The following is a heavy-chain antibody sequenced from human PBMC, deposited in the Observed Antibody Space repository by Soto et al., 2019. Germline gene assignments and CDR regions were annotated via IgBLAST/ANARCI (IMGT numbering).Heavy chain of an antibody. CDR1: GTPISSGDYY. J-gene: IGHJ5*02. CDR3: ARSVFP. V-gene: IGHV4-31*03. Sequence: TLSHTCTDPGTPISSGDYYWSWIRQHPGRGLEWIGYIFYTGGTFYTPSLKSRVTMSVDTSKNQFSLKLSSVTAADTAVYYCARSVFPWGRG. CDR2: IFYTGGT.